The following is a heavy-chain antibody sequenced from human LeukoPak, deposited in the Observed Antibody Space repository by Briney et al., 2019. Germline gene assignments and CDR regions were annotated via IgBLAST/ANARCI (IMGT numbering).Heavy chain of an antibody. Sequence: SVKVSCKASGGTFSSYAISWVRQAPGQGLEWMGGIIPIFGTANYAQKFQGRVTITADKSTSTAYMELSSLRSEDTAVYYCAREGGATVEGDAFDYWGQGTLVTVSS. CDR2: IIPIFGTA. CDR3: AREGGATVEGDAFDY. V-gene: IGHV1-69*06. CDR1: GGTFSSYA. J-gene: IGHJ4*02. D-gene: IGHD1-26*01.